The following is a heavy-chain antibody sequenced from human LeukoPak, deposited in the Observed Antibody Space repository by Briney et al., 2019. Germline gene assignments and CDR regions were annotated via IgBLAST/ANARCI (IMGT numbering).Heavy chain of an antibody. CDR3: ARDGGDCSGGSCYAEAFDI. J-gene: IGHJ3*02. CDR1: GYTFTSYG. Sequence: ASVKVSCKASGYTFTSYGISWVRQAPGQGLEWMGWISAYNGNTNHAQKLQGRVTMTTDTSTSTAYMELRSLRSDDTAVYYCARDGGDCSGGSCYAEAFDIWGQGTMVTVSS. V-gene: IGHV1-18*01. CDR2: ISAYNGNT. D-gene: IGHD2-15*01.